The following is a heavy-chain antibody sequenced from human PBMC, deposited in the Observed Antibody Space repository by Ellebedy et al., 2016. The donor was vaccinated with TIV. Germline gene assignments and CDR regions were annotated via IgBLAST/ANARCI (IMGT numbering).Heavy chain of an antibody. V-gene: IGHV4-59*08. CDR2: MYYSGSS. D-gene: IGHD1-1*01. CDR1: GGSLSSYC. Sequence: SETLSLTCTVSGGSLSSYCWNWIRQPPGKGLEWMGYMYYSGSSNYNPSLKSRVTISVDTSKNQFSLKLNSVTAADTAVYFCARVHWNDIPYYAMDVWGQGTTVTVSS. J-gene: IGHJ6*02. CDR3: ARVHWNDIPYYAMDV.